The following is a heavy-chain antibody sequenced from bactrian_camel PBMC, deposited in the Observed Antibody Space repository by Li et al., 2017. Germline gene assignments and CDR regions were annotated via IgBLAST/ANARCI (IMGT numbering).Heavy chain of an antibody. Sequence: DVQLVESGGGLVQPGGSLRLSCAASGFTFSNYAMSWVRQAPGKGLEWVSAINSGGGTTYYADSVKGRFTISRDNAKNMLYLQLNSLKTEDTAVYYCARGSQWGQGTQVTVS. V-gene: IGHV3S31*01. CDR2: INSGGGTT. J-gene: IGHJ4*01. D-gene: IGHD5*01. CDR1: GFTFSNYA. CDR3: ARGSQ.